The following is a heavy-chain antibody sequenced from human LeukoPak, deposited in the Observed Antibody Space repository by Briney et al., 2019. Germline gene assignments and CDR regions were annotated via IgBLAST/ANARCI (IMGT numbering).Heavy chain of an antibody. J-gene: IGHJ3*02. V-gene: IGHV4-59*01. D-gene: IGHD1/OR15-1a*01. Sequence: PSETLSLTCAVYGGSFSGYYWSWIRQPPGKGLEWIGYIYYSGSTNYNPSLKSRVTISVDTSKNQFSLKLSSVTAADTAVYYCASRKLEQGGAFDIWGQGTMVTVSS. CDR1: GGSFSGYY. CDR3: ASRKLEQGGAFDI. CDR2: IYYSGST.